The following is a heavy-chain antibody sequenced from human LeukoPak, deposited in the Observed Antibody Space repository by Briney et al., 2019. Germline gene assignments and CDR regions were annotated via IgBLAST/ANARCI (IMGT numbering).Heavy chain of an antibody. CDR3: AKAGYSSSWYRFDY. J-gene: IGHJ4*02. CDR2: ISGSGGST. D-gene: IGHD6-13*01. CDR1: GFTFSSYA. Sequence: GGSLRLSCAASGFTFSSYAMSWVRQAPGKGLEWVSAISGSGGSTYYADSVKGRLTISRDNSKNTLYLQMDSLRAEDTAVYYCAKAGYSSSWYRFDYWGQGPWSPSPQ. V-gene: IGHV3-23*01.